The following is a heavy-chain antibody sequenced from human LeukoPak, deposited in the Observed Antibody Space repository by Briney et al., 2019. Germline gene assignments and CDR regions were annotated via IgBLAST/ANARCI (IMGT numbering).Heavy chain of an antibody. CDR1: GGSISSYY. D-gene: IGHD2-8*01. CDR2: IYYSGST. J-gene: IGHJ6*03. Sequence: PSETLSLTCTVSGGSISSYYWGWIRQPPGKGLEWIGSIYYSGSTYYNPSLKSRVTISVDTSKNQFSLKLSSVTAADTAVYYCARSVMDVLYYYYYYMDVWGKGTTVTVSS. CDR3: ARSVMDVLYYYYYYMDV. V-gene: IGHV4-39*07.